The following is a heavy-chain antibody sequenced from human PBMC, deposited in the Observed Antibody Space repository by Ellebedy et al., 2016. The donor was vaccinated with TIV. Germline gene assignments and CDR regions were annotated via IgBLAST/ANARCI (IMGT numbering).Heavy chain of an antibody. D-gene: IGHD3-10*01. CDR2: ISCSTTYT. V-gene: IGHV3-11*06. Sequence: GESLKISCAASGFTFSDYYMSWLRQAPGKGLEWISYISCSTTYTNYADAVKGQFTISRDNAKNSLYLRMNSLRAEDTAVYYCARDYYGSGSYSSDWGQGTLVTVSS. CDR3: ARDYYGSGSYSSD. CDR1: GFTFSDYY. J-gene: IGHJ4*02.